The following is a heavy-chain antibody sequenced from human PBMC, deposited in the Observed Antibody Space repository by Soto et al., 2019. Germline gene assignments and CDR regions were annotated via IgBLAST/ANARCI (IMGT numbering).Heavy chain of an antibody. V-gene: IGHV4-38-2*02. J-gene: IGHJ3*02. CDR3: ARDRNSGSRPDAFGI. CDR2: IIHSGNT. D-gene: IGHD1-26*01. CDR1: DYSIGSGYY. Sequence: PSETLSLTCTVSDYSIGSGYYWGWIRQPPGKGLEWIGSIIHSGNTNYNPSLKSRVTMSVDTSKNQFSLKLSSVIAADTAVYYCARDRNSGSRPDAFGIWGQGTMVTVS.